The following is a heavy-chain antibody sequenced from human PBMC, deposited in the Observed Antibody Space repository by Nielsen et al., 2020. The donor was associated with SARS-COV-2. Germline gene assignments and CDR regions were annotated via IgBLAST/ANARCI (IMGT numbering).Heavy chain of an antibody. D-gene: IGHD1-26*01. J-gene: IGHJ4*02. CDR3: ARRRIFTEYSDFDY. Sequence: SETLSLTCTVSGGSISSGDYYWSWIRQPPGKGLEWIGYIYYSGSTYYNPSLKSRVTISVDTSKNQFSLKLSSVTAADTAVYYCARRRIFTEYSDFDYWGQGTLVTVSS. CDR2: IYYSGST. V-gene: IGHV4-30-4*01. CDR1: GGSISSGDYY.